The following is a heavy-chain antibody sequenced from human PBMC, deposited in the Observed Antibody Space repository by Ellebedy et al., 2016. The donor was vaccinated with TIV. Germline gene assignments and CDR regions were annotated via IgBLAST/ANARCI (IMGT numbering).Heavy chain of an antibody. J-gene: IGHJ3*02. CDR3: AKDLEYSGSYESSAFDI. CDR1: GFTFDDYA. D-gene: IGHD1-26*01. V-gene: IGHV3-43*02. CDR2: ISGDGGST. Sequence: PGGSLRLSCAASGFTFDDYAMHWVRQAPGKGLEWVSLISGDGGSTYYADSVKGRFTISRDNSKNSLYLQMNSLRTEDTALYYCAKDLEYSGSYESSAFDIWGQGTMVTVSS.